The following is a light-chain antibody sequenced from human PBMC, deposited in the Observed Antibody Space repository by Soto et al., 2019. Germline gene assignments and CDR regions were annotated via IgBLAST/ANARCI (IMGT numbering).Light chain of an antibody. CDR1: QTVSSSY. CDR3: QQCGSSSWT. CDR2: GAF. V-gene: IGKV3-20*01. J-gene: IGKJ1*01. Sequence: EIVLTQSPGTLSLSPGERATLSCRASQTVSSSYLAWYQQKPGQAPRLLIYGAFSRATGIPDRFSGRGFGTDLTLSISRLEPEDFAVYYCQQCGSSSWTLRQGTKVDI.